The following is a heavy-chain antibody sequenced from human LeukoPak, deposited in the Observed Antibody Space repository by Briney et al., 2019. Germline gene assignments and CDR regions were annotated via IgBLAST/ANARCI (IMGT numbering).Heavy chain of an antibody. CDR1: GGTFSSYA. D-gene: IGHD3-10*01. V-gene: IGHV1-69*04. CDR3: ARGVYGGDYYYYGMDV. J-gene: IGHJ6*02. CDR2: IIPILGIA. Sequence: SVKVSCKASGGTFSSYAISWVRQAPGQGLEWMGRIIPILGIANYAQKFQGRVTITADKSTSTAYMELSSLRSEDTAVYYCARGVYGGDYYYYGMDVWGQGTTVTVSS.